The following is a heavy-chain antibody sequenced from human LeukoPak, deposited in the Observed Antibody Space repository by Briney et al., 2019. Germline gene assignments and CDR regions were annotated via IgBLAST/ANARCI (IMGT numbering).Heavy chain of an antibody. CDR3: ARATYDYVWGTQSYYFDY. CDR1: GFTFSSYS. CDR2: ISSSSSYI. D-gene: IGHD3-16*01. V-gene: IGHV3-21*01. Sequence: GGSLRLSCAASGFTFSSYSMNWVRQAPGKGLEWVSSISSSSSYIYYADSVKGRFTISRDNAKNSLYLQMNSLRAEDTAVYYCARATYDYVWGTQSYYFDYWGQGTLVTVSS. J-gene: IGHJ4*02.